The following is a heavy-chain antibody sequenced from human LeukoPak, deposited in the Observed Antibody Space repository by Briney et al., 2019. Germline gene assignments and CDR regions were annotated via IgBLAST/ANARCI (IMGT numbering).Heavy chain of an antibody. Sequence: ASVKVSCKASGYTFTSYYMNWVRQAPGQGLEWMGIINPSSGRTTYAQKFQGRVTMTRDTSTSTVYMELTSLRSEDKAVFYFARGGLPTLSWFDPWGQGTLVTV. D-gene: IGHD2-15*01. CDR1: GYTFTSYY. CDR2: INPSSGRT. V-gene: IGHV1-46*01. CDR3: ARGGLPTLSWFDP. J-gene: IGHJ5*02.